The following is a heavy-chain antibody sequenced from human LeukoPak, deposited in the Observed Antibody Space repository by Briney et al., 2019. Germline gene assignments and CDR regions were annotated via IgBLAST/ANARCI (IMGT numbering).Heavy chain of an antibody. D-gene: IGHD3-22*01. CDR1: GFTFSNYS. CDR3: VRDYKYYFDTSGYYDTFDY. Sequence: GGSLRLSCVVSGFTFSNYSMNWVRQAPGKGLEWVSSIRSSSYIYYADSVKGRFTISRDNAKNSLYLQMNSLRAEDTAVYYCVRDYKYYFDTSGYYDTFDYWGQGTLVTVSS. V-gene: IGHV3-21*01. J-gene: IGHJ4*02. CDR2: IRSSSYI.